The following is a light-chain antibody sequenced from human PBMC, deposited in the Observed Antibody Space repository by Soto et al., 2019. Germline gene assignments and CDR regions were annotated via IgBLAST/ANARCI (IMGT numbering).Light chain of an antibody. Sequence: DIQVTQSPSFMSASVGDRVTITCRASQGISSDLAWYQQKPGKAPNLLIYDASTLQSGVPSRFSGSGSGTEFTLTISSLQAEDFATYYCQHLHNYPPTSGGGTKVEIK. J-gene: IGKJ4*01. V-gene: IGKV1-9*01. CDR1: QGISSD. CDR2: DAS. CDR3: QHLHNYPPT.